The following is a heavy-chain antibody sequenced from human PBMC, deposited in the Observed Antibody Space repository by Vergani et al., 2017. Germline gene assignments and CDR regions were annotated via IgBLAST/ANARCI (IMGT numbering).Heavy chain of an antibody. CDR1: GSSFTSYW. D-gene: IGHD1-26*01. V-gene: IGHV5-51*01. J-gene: IGHJ4*02. Sequence: EVQLVQSGAEVKKPGESLKISCKGSGSSFTSYWIGWVGPMPGKGLGWMGIIYPGDSDTRYSTTFQGQVTSSADKSISTAYLKWSSLKAADTAMYYCARAYSGSYDSFDYWGQGTLVTVSS. CDR3: ARAYSGSYDSFDY. CDR2: IYPGDSDT.